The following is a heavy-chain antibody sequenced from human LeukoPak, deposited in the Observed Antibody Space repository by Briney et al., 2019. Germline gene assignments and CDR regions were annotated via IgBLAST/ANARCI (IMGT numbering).Heavy chain of an antibody. D-gene: IGHD5-24*01. V-gene: IGHV3-30*04. CDR1: GFTFSSYA. Sequence: PGGSLRLSCAASGFTFSSYAMHWVRQAPGKGLEWVAVISYDGSNKYYADSVKGRFPISRDNSKNTLYLEMNSLRPEDTAVYYCARDRRWLQYSDYWGQGTLVTVSS. CDR2: ISYDGSNK. CDR3: ARDRRWLQYSDY. J-gene: IGHJ4*02.